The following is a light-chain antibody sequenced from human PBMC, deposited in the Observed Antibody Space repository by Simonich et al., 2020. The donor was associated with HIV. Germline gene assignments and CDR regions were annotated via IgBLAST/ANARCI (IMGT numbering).Light chain of an antibody. CDR1: QSISTW. CDR3: QQYKSYSRT. V-gene: IGKV1-5*03. J-gene: IGKJ1*01. Sequence: DIQMTQSPFTLSASVGDRVTITCRASQSISTWLAWYQQKPGKAPKLLIYKASSLESGVPSRFSGSGSGTEFTLTIFSLQPDDFAIYYCQQYKSYSRTFGQGTKVEI. CDR2: KAS.